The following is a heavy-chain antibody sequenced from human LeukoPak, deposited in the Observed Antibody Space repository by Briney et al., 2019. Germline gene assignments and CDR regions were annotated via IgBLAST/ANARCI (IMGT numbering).Heavy chain of an antibody. J-gene: IGHJ5*02. CDR3: ARVLPTVTTKRGWFDP. V-gene: IGHV3-33*01. D-gene: IGHD4-17*01. Sequence: PGRSLRLSCAASGFTFSSYGMHWVRQAPGKGLEWVAVIWYDGSNKYYADSVKGRFTISRDNAKNSLYLQMNSLRAEDTAVYYCARVLPTVTTKRGWFDPWGQGTLVTVSS. CDR2: IWYDGSNK. CDR1: GFTFSSYG.